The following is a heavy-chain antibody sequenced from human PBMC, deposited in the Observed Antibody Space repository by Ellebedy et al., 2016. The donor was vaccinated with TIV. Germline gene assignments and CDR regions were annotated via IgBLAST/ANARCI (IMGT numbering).Heavy chain of an antibody. J-gene: IGHJ3*02. D-gene: IGHD6-19*01. V-gene: IGHV4-39*07. CDR3: AREPLSSGWYNAFDI. CDR2: IYYRGSS. Sequence: MPSETLSLTCTVSGDSISSSSYYRGWHRQPPGKGLEWIGTIYYRGSSFYHTSLKRRVNISVDTSKNQCSLQLSSVTAADTAVYYCAREPLSSGWYNAFDIWGQGTMVTVSS. CDR1: GDSISSSSYY.